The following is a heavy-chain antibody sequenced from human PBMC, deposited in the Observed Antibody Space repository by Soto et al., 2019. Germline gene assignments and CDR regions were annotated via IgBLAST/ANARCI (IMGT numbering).Heavy chain of an antibody. J-gene: IGHJ6*02. CDR2: IRQDGSEG. CDR1: GFTFSNYW. CDR3: ARDHHKKNYYYYYGMDV. Sequence: GGSLRLSCAASGFTFSNYWMTWVRQAPGKGLEWVANIRQDGSEGSYVDSVKGRFTISRDNAKVSLFLQMNSLRAEDTAVYYCARDHHKKNYYYYYGMDVWGQGTTVTVSS. V-gene: IGHV3-7*03.